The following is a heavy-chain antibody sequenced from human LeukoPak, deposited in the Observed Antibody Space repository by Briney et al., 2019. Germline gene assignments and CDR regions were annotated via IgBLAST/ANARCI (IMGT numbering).Heavy chain of an antibody. CDR2: IYPGDSDT. Sequence: GESLKISCKGSGYRFTSYWIGCVRQMPGKGLEWMRIIYPGDSDTIYSPSFQGQDTISADKSTSTSNLQWSSLKASDTAMYYCERSGGNYYSIWGQGTMVTVSS. J-gene: IGHJ3*02. CDR1: GYRFTSYW. CDR3: ERSGGNYYSI. V-gene: IGHV5-51*01. D-gene: IGHD1-26*01.